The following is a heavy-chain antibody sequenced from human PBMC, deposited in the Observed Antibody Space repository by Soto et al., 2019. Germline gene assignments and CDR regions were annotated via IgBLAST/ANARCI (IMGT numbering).Heavy chain of an antibody. V-gene: IGHV3-23*01. CDR2: ISGGGGST. Sequence: GGSLRLSCAASGFTFSSYAMSWVRQAPGKGLEWVSAISGGGGSTYYADSVKGRFTISRDNSKNTLYLQMNSLRAEDTAVYYCASLGDYVWGSYRYTGADYWGQGTLVTVSS. CDR1: GFTFSSYA. CDR3: ASLGDYVWGSYRYTGADY. D-gene: IGHD3-16*02. J-gene: IGHJ4*02.